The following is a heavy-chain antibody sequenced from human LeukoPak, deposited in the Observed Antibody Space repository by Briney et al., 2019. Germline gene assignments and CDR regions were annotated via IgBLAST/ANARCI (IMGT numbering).Heavy chain of an antibody. CDR2: IYSGGST. V-gene: IGHV3-53*01. CDR1: GFTVSSNY. CDR3: ARGWYYDFWSGYSGDY. Sequence: GGSLRLSCAASGFTVSSNYMSWVRQAPGKGLEWVSVIYSGGSTYYADCVKGRFTVSRDNSKNTLYLQMSSLRAEDTAVYYCARGWYYDFWSGYSGDYWGQGTLVTVSS. D-gene: IGHD3-3*01. J-gene: IGHJ4*02.